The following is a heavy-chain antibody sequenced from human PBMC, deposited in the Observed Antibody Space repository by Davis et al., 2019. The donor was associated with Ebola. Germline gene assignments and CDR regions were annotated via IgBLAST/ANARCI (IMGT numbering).Heavy chain of an antibody. CDR3: VGDHGWHFGH. CDR1: GFNFSTDW. D-gene: IGHD6-19*01. J-gene: IGHJ4*02. V-gene: IGHV3-7*03. Sequence: GESLKISCVVSGFNFSTDWINWVRQAPGKGLEWVANIKGDGSVKNYVDSVKGRFTISRDNLQMSSLRAGDTAVYYCVGDHGWHFGHWGQGTLVTVSS. CDR2: IKGDGSVK.